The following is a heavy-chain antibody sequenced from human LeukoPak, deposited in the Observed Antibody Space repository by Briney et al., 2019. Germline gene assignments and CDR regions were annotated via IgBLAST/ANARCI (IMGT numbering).Heavy chain of an antibody. Sequence: GGSLRLSCAASGFTFSSYSMNWVRQAPGKGLEWVSSISSSSSYIYYADSVKGRFTISRDNAKNSLYLQMNSLRAEDTAVYYCAAEAHYDFWSGYFDYWGQGTLVTVSS. CDR3: AAEAHYDFWSGYFDY. D-gene: IGHD3-3*01. J-gene: IGHJ4*02. CDR1: GFTFSSYS. V-gene: IGHV3-21*01. CDR2: ISSSSSYI.